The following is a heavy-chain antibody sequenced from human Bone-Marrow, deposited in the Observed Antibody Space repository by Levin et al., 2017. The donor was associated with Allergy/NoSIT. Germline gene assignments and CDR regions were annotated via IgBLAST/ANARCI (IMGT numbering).Heavy chain of an antibody. CDR2: MSINSEDA. V-gene: IGHV1-18*01. D-gene: IGHD6-19*01. CDR1: GYTFSNYG. CDR3: ARDGRQWPDDVDYYYYGMDV. Sequence: ASVKVSCKASGYTFSNYGVSWVRQAPGQGLEWMGWMSINSEDAKSSEKLQGRFTMTIDTSTSTAYMELRSLRSDDTALYFCARDGRQWPDDVDYYYYGMDVWGQGTTVTVSS. J-gene: IGHJ6*02.